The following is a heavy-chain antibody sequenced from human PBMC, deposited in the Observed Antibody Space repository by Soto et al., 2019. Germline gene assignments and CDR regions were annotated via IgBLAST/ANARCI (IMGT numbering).Heavy chain of an antibody. J-gene: IGHJ4*02. Sequence: ASVKVSCTASGYTFTGYYMHWVRQAPGQGLEWMGWINPNSGGTNYAQKFQGWVTMTRDTSISTAYMELSRLRSDDTAVYYCARDQGDSAPVFDYWGQGTLVTVSS. CDR2: INPNSGGT. V-gene: IGHV1-2*04. CDR1: GYTFTGYY. CDR3: ARDQGDSAPVFDY. D-gene: IGHD2-21*02.